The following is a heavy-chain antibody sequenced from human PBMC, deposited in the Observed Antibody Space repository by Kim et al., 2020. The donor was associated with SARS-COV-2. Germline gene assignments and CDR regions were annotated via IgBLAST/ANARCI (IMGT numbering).Heavy chain of an antibody. CDR1: GGSISNSASY. D-gene: IGHD3-10*01. J-gene: IGHJ4*02. CDR2: IYYSGNT. CDR3: AKQHPYGSGTYAPYYFDY. Sequence: SETLSLTCTVSGGSISNSASYWGWIRKPPGKGLEWIGAIYYSGNTYYNPSLKNRFAISVDTSKNQFSLKVNSVTATDTAVYYCAKQHPYGSGTYAPYYFDYWGQGILVTVTS. V-gene: IGHV4-39*01.